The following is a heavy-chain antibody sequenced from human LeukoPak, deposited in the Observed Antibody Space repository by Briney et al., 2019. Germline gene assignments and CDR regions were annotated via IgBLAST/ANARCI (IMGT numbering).Heavy chain of an antibody. CDR1: GDSVSNNRAS. J-gene: IGHJ4*02. V-gene: IGHV6-1*01. CDR3: VRIRGLGLFDY. CDR2: TYYRSQWFD. Sequence: SQTLSLTCAISGDSVSNNRASWGWIRQSPSRGLEWLGRTYYRSQWFDDYAPSLRSRITINQDTSKNQFSLQLTSVTSEDTADYYCVRIRGLGLFDYWGQGTLVTVSS. D-gene: IGHD1-26*01.